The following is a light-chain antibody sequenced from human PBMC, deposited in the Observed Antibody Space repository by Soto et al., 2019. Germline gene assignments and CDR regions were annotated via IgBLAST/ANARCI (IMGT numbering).Light chain of an antibody. Sequence: EIVLTQSPGTLSLSPGERATLSCRASQSVSSSYLAWYQQKPGQAPRLLIYGASSRATGIPDRFSGSGSGTDFTLTISRLEPEYFAVYYRQEYGSSPITFGHGTRLEIK. CDR1: QSVSSSY. V-gene: IGKV3-20*01. J-gene: IGKJ5*01. CDR3: QEYGSSPIT. CDR2: GAS.